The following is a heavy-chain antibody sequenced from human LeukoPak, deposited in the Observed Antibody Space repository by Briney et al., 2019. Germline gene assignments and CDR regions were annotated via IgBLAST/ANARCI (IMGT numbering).Heavy chain of an antibody. CDR3: AKDGYCSSTSCYPAPY. CDR2: ISGSGGAT. V-gene: IGHV3-23*01. CDR1: GFTFSSYA. Sequence: GGSLRLSCAASGFTFSSYAMSWVRQAPGKGLEWVSAISGSGGATYYADSVKGRFTISRDNSRNTLYLQMNSLRAEDTAVYYCAKDGYCSSTSCYPAPYWGQGTLVTVSS. D-gene: IGHD2-2*01. J-gene: IGHJ4*02.